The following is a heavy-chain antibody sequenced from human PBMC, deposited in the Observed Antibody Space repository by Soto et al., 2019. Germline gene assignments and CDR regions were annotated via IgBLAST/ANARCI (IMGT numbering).Heavy chain of an antibody. Sequence: GGSLRLSCAASGFTFSSYAMHWVRQAPGKGLEWVAVISYDGSNKYYADSVKGRFTISRDNSKNTLYLQMNSLRAEDTAVYYCARDLVGYCISTSCPPDYYYYGMDVWGQGTTVTVSS. V-gene: IGHV3-30-3*01. CDR2: ISYDGSNK. D-gene: IGHD2-2*01. J-gene: IGHJ6*02. CDR3: ARDLVGYCISTSCPPDYYYYGMDV. CDR1: GFTFSSYA.